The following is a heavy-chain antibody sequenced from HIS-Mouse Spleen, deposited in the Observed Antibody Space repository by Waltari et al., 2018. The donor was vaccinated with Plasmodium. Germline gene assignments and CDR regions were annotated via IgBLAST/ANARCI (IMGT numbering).Heavy chain of an antibody. D-gene: IGHD6-6*01. Sequence: EVQLVETGGGLIQPGGSLRLSCAASGFTVSSYYMSWVRQAPGKGLEWVSVIYSGGSTYYADSVKGRFTISRDNSKNTLYLQMNSLRAEDTAVYYCARDGSSSYFDYWGQGTLVTVSS. CDR1: GFTVSSYY. CDR3: ARDGSSSYFDY. CDR2: IYSGGST. V-gene: IGHV3-53*02. J-gene: IGHJ4*02.